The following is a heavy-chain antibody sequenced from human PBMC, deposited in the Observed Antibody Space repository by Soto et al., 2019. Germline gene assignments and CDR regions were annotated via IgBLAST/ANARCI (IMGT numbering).Heavy chain of an antibody. CDR3: AREVEVHTPVFGF. J-gene: IGHJ4*02. D-gene: IGHD2-2*01. CDR2: ISPMVGKA. V-gene: IGHV1-69*01. Sequence: QVQLVQSGAEVKRPGSSVKVSCKASGGTFNNYAINWVRQAPGQGLEWMGDISPMVGKANYAQKFQGRVKISADDSTATAYLELSSLRSDDTALYYCAREVEVHTPVFGFWGQGSLVTVSS. CDR1: GGTFNNYA.